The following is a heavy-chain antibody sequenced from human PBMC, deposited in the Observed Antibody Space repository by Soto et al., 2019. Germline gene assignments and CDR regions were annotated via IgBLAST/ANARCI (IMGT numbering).Heavy chain of an antibody. CDR2: IDYSGST. CDR3: ARHYCTGGPCYFDY. Sequence: QLQLQESGPGLVKPSETLSLTCSVSGGSISSNGFYCGWIRQPPGKGLEWLGRIDYSGSTYYNPSLKSRVTISVGTSKNEFSLKVSSVTAADTAVYYCARHYCTGGPCYFDYWGQGTLVTVTS. D-gene: IGHD2-8*02. V-gene: IGHV4-39*01. J-gene: IGHJ4*02. CDR1: GGSISSNGFY.